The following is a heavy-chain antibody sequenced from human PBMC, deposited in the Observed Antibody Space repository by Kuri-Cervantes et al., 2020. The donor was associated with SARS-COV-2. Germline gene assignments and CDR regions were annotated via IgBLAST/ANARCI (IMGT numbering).Heavy chain of an antibody. CDR2: IYPGDSDT. Sequence: GESLKISCKGSGYIFTSYWIGWVRQVPGKGLEWMGIIYPGDSDTRYSQSFQGQVTIPADKSITTAYLQWSSLKASDTAMYYCAIPYVWYNWNDGSEQFDYWGQGTLVTVSS. CDR1: GYIFTSYW. V-gene: IGHV5-51*01. CDR3: AIPYVWYNWNDGSEQFDY. D-gene: IGHD1-20*01. J-gene: IGHJ4*02.